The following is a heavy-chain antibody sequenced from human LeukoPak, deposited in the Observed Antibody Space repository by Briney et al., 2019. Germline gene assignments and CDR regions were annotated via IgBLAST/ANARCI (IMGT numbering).Heavy chain of an antibody. J-gene: IGHJ4*02. Sequence: SETLSLTCAVYGGSFSGYYWSLIRQPPGKGLEWIGEINHSGSTNYNPSLKSRVTISVDTSKNQFSLKLSSVTAADTAVYYCARARRVIAARRQSDYYFDYWGQGTLVTVSS. CDR3: ARARRVIAARRQSDYYFDY. D-gene: IGHD6-6*01. CDR2: INHSGST. V-gene: IGHV4-34*01. CDR1: GGSFSGYY.